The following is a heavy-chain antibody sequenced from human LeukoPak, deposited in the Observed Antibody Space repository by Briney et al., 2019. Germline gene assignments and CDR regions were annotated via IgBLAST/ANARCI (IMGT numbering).Heavy chain of an antibody. J-gene: IGHJ4*02. Sequence: ASVKVSCKASGYTFSGYYMHWVRQAPGQGLEWMGWINPNSGGTNYAQKFQGRVTMTRDTSISTAYMELSRLRSDDTAVYYCASGYYYDSSGELVDYWGQGTLVTVSS. D-gene: IGHD3-22*01. V-gene: IGHV1-2*02. CDR2: INPNSGGT. CDR3: ASGYYYDSSGELVDY. CDR1: GYTFSGYY.